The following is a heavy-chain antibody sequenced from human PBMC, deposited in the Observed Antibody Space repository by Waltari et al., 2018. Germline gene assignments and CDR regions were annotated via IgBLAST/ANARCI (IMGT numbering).Heavy chain of an antibody. D-gene: IGHD6-19*01. Sequence: EVQLVGSGGNLIQPGGSLRLSCAASGFTVRTNFLSWVRQAPGKGLEWVSIIYSGGNTYYAGSVKGRFTISRDNYKNMVYLEMNSLRAEDTAVYYCAKQSPSYTRGWYPLESWGPGTLVTVSP. CDR3: AKQSPSYTRGWYPLES. CDR2: IYSGGNT. J-gene: IGHJ4*02. CDR1: GFTVRTNF. V-gene: IGHV3-53*01.